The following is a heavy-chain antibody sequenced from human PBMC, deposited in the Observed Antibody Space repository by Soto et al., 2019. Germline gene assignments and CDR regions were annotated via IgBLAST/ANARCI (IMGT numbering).Heavy chain of an antibody. CDR2: IHTSGNT. Sequence: SETLSLTCTVTGGSISTYDWCWIRQSTGKGLEWLGRIHTSGNTNYNSSLKSRLSMSVDTSKNQFSLKLSSVTAADKAVYYCARGGIRGGLDVWGQGTTVTVSS. D-gene: IGHD2-15*01. CDR3: ARGGIRGGLDV. J-gene: IGHJ6*02. V-gene: IGHV4-4*07. CDR1: GGSISTYD.